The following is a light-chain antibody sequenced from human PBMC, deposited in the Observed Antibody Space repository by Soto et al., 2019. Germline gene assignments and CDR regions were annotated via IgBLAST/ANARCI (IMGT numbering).Light chain of an antibody. CDR2: GNS. CDR1: SSNIGAGYD. V-gene: IGLV1-40*01. CDR3: QSYDSSLSALYV. J-gene: IGLJ1*01. Sequence: QSVLTQPPSVSGAPGQRVTISCTGSSSNIGAGYDVHWYQQLPGTAPKLLIYGNSNRPSGVPDRFSGSKSGYSDSLAITGLQAEDEADYYCQSYDSSLSALYVFGTGTKLTVL.